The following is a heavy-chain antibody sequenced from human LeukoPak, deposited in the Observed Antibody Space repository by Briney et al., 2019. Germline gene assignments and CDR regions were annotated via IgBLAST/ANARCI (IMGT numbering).Heavy chain of an antibody. CDR3: ARGQVPAARGYNWFDP. CDR2: INARGDT. Sequence: SETLSLTCAASGWSFTDYYWNWIRQPPGKGLEWIGEINARGDTNYNPSLKSRVTISVDTSKKQFSLRLTSMIAADTALYYCARGQVPAARGYNWFDPWGQGTLVTVSS. CDR1: GWSFTDYY. J-gene: IGHJ5*02. V-gene: IGHV4-34*01. D-gene: IGHD2-2*01.